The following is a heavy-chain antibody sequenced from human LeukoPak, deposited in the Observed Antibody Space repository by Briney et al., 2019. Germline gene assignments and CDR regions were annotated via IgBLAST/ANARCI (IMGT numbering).Heavy chain of an antibody. V-gene: IGHV1-24*01. D-gene: IGHD2-2*01. J-gene: IGHJ4*02. Sequence: APVKVSCKVSGCTLTELSMHWVRQAPGKGLEWMGGFDPEDGETIYAQKFQGRVTMTEDTSTDTAYMELSSLRSEDTAVYYCATVSCSSTSFYEEKYYFDYWGQGTLVTVSS. CDR3: ATVSCSSTSFYEEKYYFDY. CDR1: GCTLTELS. CDR2: FDPEDGET.